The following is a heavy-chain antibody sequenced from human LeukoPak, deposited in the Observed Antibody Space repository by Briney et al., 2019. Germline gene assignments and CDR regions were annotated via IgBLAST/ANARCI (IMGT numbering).Heavy chain of an antibody. D-gene: IGHD3-3*01. CDR1: GFTFSSYA. J-gene: IGHJ4*02. CDR3: ARTYDFWSGYYTGFDY. Sequence: GGSLRLSCAASGFTFSSYAMSWVRQAPGKGLEWVSAISGSGGSTYYADSVKGRFTISRDNSKNTLYLQMNSLRAEDTAVYYCARTYDFWSGYYTGFDYWGQGTLVTVSS. CDR2: ISGSGGST. V-gene: IGHV3-23*01.